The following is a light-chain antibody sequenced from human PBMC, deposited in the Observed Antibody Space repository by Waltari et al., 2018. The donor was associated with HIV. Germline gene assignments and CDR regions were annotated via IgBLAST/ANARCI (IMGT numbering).Light chain of an antibody. CDR2: VNSDGSH. CDR3: QTWGTGIHVV. J-gene: IGLJ2*01. Sequence: QLVLTQSPSASASLGASVKLTCTLSSGHSSYAIAWHHQQPEKGPRYLMKVNSDGSHNKGDGIPDRFSGSSSGAERYRTISSLQSEDEADYFCQTWGTGIHVVFGGGTKLTVL. V-gene: IGLV4-69*01. CDR1: SGHSSYA.